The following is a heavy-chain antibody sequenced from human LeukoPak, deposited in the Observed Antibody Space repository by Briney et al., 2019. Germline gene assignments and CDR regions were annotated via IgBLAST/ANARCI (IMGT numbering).Heavy chain of an antibody. V-gene: IGHV4-34*01. CDR2: INHSGST. Sequence: KPSETLSLTCAVYGGSLSGYYWSWIRQPPGKGLEWIGEINHSGSTNYNPSLKSRVTISVDTSKNQFSLKLSSVTAADTAVYYCARKAKNYYGSGSYYIQYYFDYWGQGTLVTVSS. CDR1: GGSLSGYY. J-gene: IGHJ4*02. D-gene: IGHD3-10*01. CDR3: ARKAKNYYGSGSYYIQYYFDY.